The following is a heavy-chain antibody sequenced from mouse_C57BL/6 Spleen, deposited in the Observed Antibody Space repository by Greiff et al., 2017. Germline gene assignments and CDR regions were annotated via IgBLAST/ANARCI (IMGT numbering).Heavy chain of an antibody. J-gene: IGHJ4*01. CDR3: ARSGAYDCYPYYYAMDD. CDR2: IYPGSGST. CDR1: GYTFTSYW. V-gene: IGHV1-55*01. D-gene: IGHD2-12*01. Sequence: VQLQQPGAELVKPGASVKMSCKASGYTFTSYWITWVKQRPGQGLEWIGDIYPGSGSTNYHAKFKSKATLTVDTSSSTAYLQLSSLTSEDSAVYDGARSGAYDCYPYYYAMDDWGQGTPVTVSS.